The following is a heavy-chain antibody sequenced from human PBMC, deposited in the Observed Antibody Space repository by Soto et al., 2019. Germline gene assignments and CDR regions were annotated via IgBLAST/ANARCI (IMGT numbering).Heavy chain of an antibody. CDR2: IHSSGST. D-gene: IGHD6-13*01. V-gene: IGHV4-4*07. CDR3: ARDQGVAAAGITRFDP. J-gene: IGHJ5*02. CDR1: GASMNSYH. Sequence: SETLSLTCTVPGASMNSYHWSWIRQPAGKGLEWIGHIHSSGSTNYNPSLKSRVTMSVDTSKNQFSLRLMSLTAADTAVYYCARDQGVAAAGITRFDPWGQGSLVTVSS.